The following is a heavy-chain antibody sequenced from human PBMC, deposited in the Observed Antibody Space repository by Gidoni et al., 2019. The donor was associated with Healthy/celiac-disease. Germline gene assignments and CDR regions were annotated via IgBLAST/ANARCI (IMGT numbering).Heavy chain of an antibody. D-gene: IGHD1-26*01. CDR2: IWYDGSNK. CDR3: ARGEQTDAFDI. Sequence: QVQLVESGGGVVQPGRSLRLSCAASGFTFSSYGMHWVRQAPGKGLEWVAVIWYDGSNKYYADSVKGRFTISRDNSKNTLYLQMNSLRAEDTAVYYCARGEQTDAFDIWGQGTMVTVSS. V-gene: IGHV3-33*01. CDR1: GFTFSSYG. J-gene: IGHJ3*02.